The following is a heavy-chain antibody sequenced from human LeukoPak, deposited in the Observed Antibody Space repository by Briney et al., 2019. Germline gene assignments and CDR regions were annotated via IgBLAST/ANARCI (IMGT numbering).Heavy chain of an antibody. CDR2: IYPGDSDT. D-gene: IGHD6-13*01. CDR3: ASLPPYSSSWPNPPPNCSAP. V-gene: IGHV5-51*01. Sequence: GESLKIPCKGSGYSFTSYWIGWVRQMPGKGLEWMGIIYPGDSDTRYSPSFQGQVTISADKSISTAYLQWSSLKASDTAMYYCASLPPYSSSWPNPPPNCSAPGGKGPLVTVSS. CDR1: GYSFTSYW. J-gene: IGHJ5*02.